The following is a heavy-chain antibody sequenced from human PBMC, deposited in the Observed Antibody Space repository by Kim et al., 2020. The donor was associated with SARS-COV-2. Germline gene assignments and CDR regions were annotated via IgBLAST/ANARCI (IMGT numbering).Heavy chain of an antibody. Sequence: ASVKVSCKASGYTFSDYYIHWVRQAPGQGLEWIGRIHSNSGDTNTKYTQEFQGRVTMTTDTSISTAYMELSRLRSDDTALYYCARTKSPDLVAITDYWGQ. V-gene: IGHV1-2*06. CDR2: IHSNSGDT. J-gene: IGHJ4*02. CDR3: ARTKSPDLVAITDY. CDR1: GYTFSDYY. D-gene: IGHD2-15*01.